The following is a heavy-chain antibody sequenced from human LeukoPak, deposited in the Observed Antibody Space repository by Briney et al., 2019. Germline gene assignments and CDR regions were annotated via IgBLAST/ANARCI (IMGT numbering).Heavy chain of an antibody. J-gene: IGHJ4*02. CDR2: IKSKTDGGTT. CDR1: GITFSNAW. V-gene: IGHV3-15*01. CDR3: IGHQ. Sequence: SGGSLRLSCVASGITFSNAWMTWVRQTPGKGLEWVGRIKSKTDGGTTDYAAPVMGRFTISRDDSKNTVYLQMNSLRTEDTAVYYCIGHQWGQGTLVTVSS. D-gene: IGHD3/OR15-3a*01.